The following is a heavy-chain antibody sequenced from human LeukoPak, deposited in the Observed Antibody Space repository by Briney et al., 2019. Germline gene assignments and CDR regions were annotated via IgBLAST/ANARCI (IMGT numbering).Heavy chain of an antibody. J-gene: IGHJ4*02. V-gene: IGHV3-48*03. CDR3: ARETTAVGFDY. CDR2: ISSSGSTI. D-gene: IGHD1-26*01. Sequence: GGSLRLSCAASGFTFSSYEMNWVRQAPGKGLEWASYISSSGSTIYYADSVKGRFTISRDNAKNSLSLQMNSLRAEDTAVYYCARETTAVGFDYWGQGALVSVSP. CDR1: GFTFSSYE.